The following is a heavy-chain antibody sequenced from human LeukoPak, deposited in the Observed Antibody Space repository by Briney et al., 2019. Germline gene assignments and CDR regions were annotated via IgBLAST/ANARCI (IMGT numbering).Heavy chain of an antibody. CDR1: GFTFSSYW. D-gene: IGHD2-15*01. CDR2: ISGSGGST. Sequence: GGSLRLSCAASGFTFSSYWMSWVRQAPGKGLEWVSAISGSGGSTYYADSVKGRFTISRDNSKNTLYLQMNSLRAEDTAVYYCAKVQGCSGGSCYAVGVYFDYWGQGTLVTVSS. CDR3: AKVQGCSGGSCYAVGVYFDY. J-gene: IGHJ4*02. V-gene: IGHV3-23*01.